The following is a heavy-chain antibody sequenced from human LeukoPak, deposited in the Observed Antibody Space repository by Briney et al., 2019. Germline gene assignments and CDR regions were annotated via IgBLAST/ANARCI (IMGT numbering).Heavy chain of an antibody. CDR2: ISYDGSNK. V-gene: IGHV3-30*04. J-gene: IGHJ4*02. D-gene: IGHD4-17*01. CDR1: GFTFSSYA. CDR3: ARETHLMYGALDN. Sequence: GGSLRLSCAASGFTFSSYAMHWVRQAPGKGLEWVAVISYDGSNKYYADSVKGRFTISRDNAKNTLYLQMNSLRAEDTAIYYCARETHLMYGALDNWGQGTLVAVSS.